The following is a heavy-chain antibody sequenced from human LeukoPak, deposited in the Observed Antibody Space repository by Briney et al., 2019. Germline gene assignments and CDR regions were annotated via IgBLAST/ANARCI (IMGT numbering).Heavy chain of an antibody. CDR3: ARDLEKGDLLFDY. V-gene: IGHV1-2*02. CDR2: INPKSGGT. Sequence: ASVKVSCKASGYTFTNYLMEWVRLAPGQGLQWIGWINPKSGGTNYAQRFQGRVTMTRDTSISTAYMELSRLRSDDTAVYYCARDLEKGDLLFDYWGQGTLVTVSS. D-gene: IGHD2-21*02. J-gene: IGHJ4*02. CDR1: GYTFTNYL.